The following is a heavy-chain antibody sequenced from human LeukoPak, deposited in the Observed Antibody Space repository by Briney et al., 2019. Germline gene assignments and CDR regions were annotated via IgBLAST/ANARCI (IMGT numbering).Heavy chain of an antibody. Sequence: GGSLRLSCAASGFTFNNYAMNWVRQAPGKGLEWVSGISGFGGSTYYAPSVKGRLTISRDNFGNMLYLHLDSLRVEDTAIYYCARRSGSSWSTFDYWGQGALVTVSS. J-gene: IGHJ4*02. CDR1: GFTFNNYA. D-gene: IGHD6-13*01. V-gene: IGHV3-23*01. CDR3: ARRSGSSWSTFDY. CDR2: ISGFGGST.